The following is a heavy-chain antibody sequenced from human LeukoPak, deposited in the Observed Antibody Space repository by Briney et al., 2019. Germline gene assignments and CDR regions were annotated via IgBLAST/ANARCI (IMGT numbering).Heavy chain of an antibody. CDR3: ARDLSPVVRASPMGY. CDR2: IGGSGGNT. V-gene: IGHV3-23*01. J-gene: IGHJ4*02. Sequence: GGSLRLSCAASGFTFSSYTMSWVRQAPGKGLEWVSAIGGSGGNTYYADSVKGRFTISSDTSKNTLYLQMNSLRAEDAAVYYCARDLSPVVRASPMGYWGQGTPVTVSS. CDR1: GFTFSSYT. D-gene: IGHD3-10*01.